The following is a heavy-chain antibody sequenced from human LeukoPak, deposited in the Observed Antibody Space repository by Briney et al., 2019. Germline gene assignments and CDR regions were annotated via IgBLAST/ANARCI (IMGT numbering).Heavy chain of an antibody. CDR2: IIPIFGTA. J-gene: IGHJ4*02. Sequence: SVKVSCKASGGTFSSYAISWVRQAPGQGLEWMGGIIPIFGTANYAQKFQGRVTITTDESTSTAYMELSSLRSEDTAVYYCARVTHDYGGNSGFDWGQGTLVTVSS. V-gene: IGHV1-69*05. D-gene: IGHD4-23*01. CDR3: ARVTHDYGGNSGFD. CDR1: GGTFSSYA.